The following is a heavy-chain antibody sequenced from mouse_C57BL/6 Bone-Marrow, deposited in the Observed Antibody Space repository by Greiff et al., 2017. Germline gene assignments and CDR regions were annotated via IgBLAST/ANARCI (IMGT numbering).Heavy chain of an antibody. D-gene: IGHD1-1*01. V-gene: IGHV1-81*01. CDR1: GYTFTSYG. CDR3: ASYGNSNDY. Sequence: QVQLQQSGAELVRPGASVKLSCKASGYTFTSYGISWVKQRTGQGLEWIGEIYPRSGNTYYNEKFKGKATLTADKSSSTAYMGLRSLTSEDSAVYFCASYGNSNDYWGQGTTLTVSS. CDR2: IYPRSGNT. J-gene: IGHJ2*01.